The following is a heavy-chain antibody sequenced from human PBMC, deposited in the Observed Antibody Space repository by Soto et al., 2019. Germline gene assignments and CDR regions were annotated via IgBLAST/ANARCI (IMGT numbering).Heavy chain of an antibody. D-gene: IGHD3-3*01. CDR3: ARVSYFWRYYGMDV. J-gene: IGHJ6*02. V-gene: IGHV4-34*01. Sequence: PSETLSLTCAVYGGSFSGYYWSWIRQPPGKGLEWIGEINHSGSTNYNPSLKSRVTISVDTSKNQFSLKLSSVTAADTAVYYCARVSYFWRYYGMDVWGQGTTVTVSS. CDR2: INHSGST. CDR1: GGSFSGYY.